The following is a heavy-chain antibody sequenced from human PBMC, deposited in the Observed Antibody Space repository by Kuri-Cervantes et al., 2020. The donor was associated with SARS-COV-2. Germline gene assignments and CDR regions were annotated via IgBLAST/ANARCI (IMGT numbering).Heavy chain of an antibody. V-gene: IGHV1-46*01. J-gene: IGHJ2*01. CDR2: INPSGGST. CDR3: ASKVGATAGDWYFDL. CDR1: GYTFTNYY. Sequence: ASVKVSCKASGYTFTNYYMHWVRQAPGQGLEWMGVINPSGGSTSYAQKFQGRVTMTRDTSTSTVYMELSSLRSEDTAVHYCASKVGATAGDWYFDLWGRGTLVTVSS. D-gene: IGHD1-26*01.